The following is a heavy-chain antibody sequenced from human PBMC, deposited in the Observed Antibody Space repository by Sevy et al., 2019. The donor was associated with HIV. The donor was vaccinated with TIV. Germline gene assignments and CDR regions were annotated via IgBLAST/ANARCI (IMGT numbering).Heavy chain of an antibody. D-gene: IGHD6-13*01. J-gene: IGHJ5*02. Sequence: ETLSLTCTVSGGSVSSGSYYWSWIRQPPGKGLEWIGYIYYSGSTNYNPSLKSRVTISVDTSKNQFSLKLSSVTAADTAVYYCAREASSSWYGDWFDPWGQGALVTVSS. CDR2: IYYSGST. CDR3: AREASSSWYGDWFDP. CDR1: GGSVSSGSYY. V-gene: IGHV4-61*01.